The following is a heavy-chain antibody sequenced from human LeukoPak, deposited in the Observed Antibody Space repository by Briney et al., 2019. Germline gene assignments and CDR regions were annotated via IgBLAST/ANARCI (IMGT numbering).Heavy chain of an antibody. D-gene: IGHD4-11*01. Sequence: GGSLRLSCAACGFTFSHYSIDWVRQAPGKGLERVASITSSSSHIYYADSVKGRFTTSRDNAKNEVYLQMNSLRAEDTAIYYCARVMMGATVTTFHYYCMDVWGVGTTVTVSS. J-gene: IGHJ6*03. CDR1: GFTFSHYS. CDR3: ARVMMGATVTTFHYYCMDV. V-gene: IGHV3-21*01. CDR2: ITSSSSHI.